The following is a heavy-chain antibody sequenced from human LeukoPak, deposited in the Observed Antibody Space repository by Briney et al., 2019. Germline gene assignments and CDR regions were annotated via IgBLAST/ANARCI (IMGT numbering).Heavy chain of an antibody. CDR1: GYTFTVYY. D-gene: IGHD3-22*01. V-gene: IGHV1-2*02. CDR2: INPNSGGT. Sequence: ASVNVSFTASGYTFTVYYMHWVRQAPGRGLEWMGWINPNSGGTNYTQKFQGRDTMTRDTSISTAYMELSRLRSDDTAVYYCARDLGSSGYYRFDYWGQGTLVTVSS. J-gene: IGHJ4*02. CDR3: ARDLGSSGYYRFDY.